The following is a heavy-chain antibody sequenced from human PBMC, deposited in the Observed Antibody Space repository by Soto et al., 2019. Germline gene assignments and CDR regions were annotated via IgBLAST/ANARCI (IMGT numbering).Heavy chain of an antibody. CDR1: GYSFTGYY. V-gene: IGHV1-2*02. CDR2: INPNSGGT. D-gene: IGHD4-17*01. CDR3: ARVIGHGDYADANDD. J-gene: IGHJ4*02. Sequence: GASVKVSCKASGYSFTGYYMHWVRQSPGQGLEWMGWINPNSGGTNYAQKFQGRVTMTRDTSISTAYMELSRLRSDDTAVYYCARVIGHGDYADANDDWGQGTPVTVSS.